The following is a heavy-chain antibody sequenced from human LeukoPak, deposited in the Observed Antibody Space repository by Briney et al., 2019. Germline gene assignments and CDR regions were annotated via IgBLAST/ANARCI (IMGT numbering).Heavy chain of an antibody. CDR2: IYYSGNT. Sequence: PSETLSLTCTVSGGSINSYYWSWIRQPPGKGLEWIGYIYYSGNTNYNPSLKSRASISIDTSKNQLSLQLSSVTAADTAVYYCARDRDSSGLRDFDRWGRGTLVTVSA. CDR3: ARDRDSSGLRDFDR. V-gene: IGHV4-59*01. J-gene: IGHJ2*01. D-gene: IGHD3-22*01. CDR1: GGSINSYY.